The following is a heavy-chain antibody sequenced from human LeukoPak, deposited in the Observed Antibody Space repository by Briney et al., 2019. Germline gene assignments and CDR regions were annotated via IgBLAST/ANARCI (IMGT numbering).Heavy chain of an antibody. V-gene: IGHV4-39*01. CDR1: GGSISSSSYY. Sequence: SETLSLTCTVSGGSISSSSYYWGWIRQPPGKGLERIGSIYYSGSTYYNPSLKSRVTISVDTSKNQFSLKLSSVTAADTAVYYCARHAIVVVPAAMRTVRYNWLDPWGQGTLVTVSS. J-gene: IGHJ5*02. CDR2: IYYSGST. D-gene: IGHD2-2*01. CDR3: ARHAIVVVPAAMRTVRYNWLDP.